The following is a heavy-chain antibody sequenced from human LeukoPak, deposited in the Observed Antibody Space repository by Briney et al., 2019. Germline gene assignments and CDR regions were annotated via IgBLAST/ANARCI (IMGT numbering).Heavy chain of an antibody. D-gene: IGHD3-10*01. V-gene: IGHV1-18*01. Sequence: GASVKVSCKASGYTFTSYGISWVRQAPGQGLEWMGWISAYNGNTNYAQKLQGRVTMTTDTSTSTAYMELRSLRSEDTAVYYCARGPVRQDVLLWFGDPYYYYYGMDVWGQGTTVTVSS. CDR2: ISAYNGNT. CDR1: GYTFTSYG. CDR3: ARGPVRQDVLLWFGDPYYYYYGMDV. J-gene: IGHJ6*02.